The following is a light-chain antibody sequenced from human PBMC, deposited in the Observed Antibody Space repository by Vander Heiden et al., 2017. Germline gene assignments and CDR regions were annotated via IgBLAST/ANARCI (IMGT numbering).Light chain of an antibody. CDR1: QSVSSY. J-gene: IGKJ4*01. Sequence: EIVLTQSPATLSLSPGERATLSCRASQSVSSYLAWYQQKPGQAPRLLIYDASNRATGITARFSGSGDGTDFTLTISSRVPEDFAVYYCQQRINGHRLLTFGGGTKVEIK. CDR3: QQRINGHRLLT. V-gene: IGKV3-11*01. CDR2: DAS.